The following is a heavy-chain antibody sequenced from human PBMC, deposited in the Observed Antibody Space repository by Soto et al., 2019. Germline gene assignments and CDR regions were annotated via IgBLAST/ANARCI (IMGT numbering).Heavy chain of an antibody. D-gene: IGHD4-17*01. V-gene: IGHV3-30-3*01. CDR3: ARDIPGEGDYVSYYFAY. J-gene: IGHJ4*02. CDR1: GFTFSSYA. Sequence: QVQLVESGGGVVQPGRSLRLSCAASGFTFSSYAMHWVRQAPGKGLEWVAVISYDGSKKYYADSVKGRFTISRDNSKNTLYLQRNSLRAEDTAVYYCARDIPGEGDYVSYYFAYWGQGTLVTVSS. CDR2: ISYDGSKK.